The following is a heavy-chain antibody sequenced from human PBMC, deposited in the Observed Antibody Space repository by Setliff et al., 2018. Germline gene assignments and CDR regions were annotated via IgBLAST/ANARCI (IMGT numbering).Heavy chain of an antibody. CDR1: GFSFSGST. V-gene: IGHV3-73*01. CDR3: AAAPAGSDVFDM. CDR2: IRGRTDNYAT. Sequence: GGSLRLSCAASGFSFSGSTVYWVRQASVKGLEWIGRIRGRTDNYATAYAASVRGRFTISRDDSKNTAYLQMNSLKTEDTAVYYCAAAPAGSDVFDMWGQGTMVTV. J-gene: IGHJ3*02. D-gene: IGHD6-13*01.